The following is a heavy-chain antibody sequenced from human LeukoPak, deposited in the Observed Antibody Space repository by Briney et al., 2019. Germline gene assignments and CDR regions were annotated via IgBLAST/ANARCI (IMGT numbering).Heavy chain of an antibody. Sequence: GGSLRLSCTASGFTFGDYAMSWVRQAPGKGLELVGFIRSKAYGGTTEYAASVKGRFTISRDDSKSIAYLQMNSLKTEDTAVYYCTRRYCSSTSCYAQTEYFQHWGQGTLVTVSS. CDR1: GFTFGDYA. J-gene: IGHJ1*01. CDR3: TRRYCSSTSCYAQTEYFQH. CDR2: IRSKAYGGTT. V-gene: IGHV3-49*04. D-gene: IGHD2-2*01.